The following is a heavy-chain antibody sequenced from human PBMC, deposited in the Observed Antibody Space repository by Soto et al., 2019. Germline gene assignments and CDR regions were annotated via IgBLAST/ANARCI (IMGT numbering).Heavy chain of an antibody. J-gene: IGHJ4*02. V-gene: IGHV3-30*18. CDR2: IPYDERSK. Sequence: QVHLGESGEGVVQPGRSLRLSCAASGFTFSTYGMHWVRQAPGKGLEWVAAIPYDERSKYYADSVKGRFTISRDNSKNSLYLQMNSLRAEDTAVYYCAKDPGYGLDYWGQGTLVTVSS. D-gene: IGHD5-12*01. CDR3: AKDPGYGLDY. CDR1: GFTFSTYG.